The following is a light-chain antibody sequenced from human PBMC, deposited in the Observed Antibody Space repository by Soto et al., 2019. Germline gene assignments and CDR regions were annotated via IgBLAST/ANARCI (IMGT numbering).Light chain of an antibody. CDR1: QSVSSSY. J-gene: IGKJ1*01. V-gene: IGKV3D-7*01. CDR2: GAS. Sequence: EIVMTQSPATLSVSPGERVTLSCRASQSVSSSYLTWYQQKPGQAPRLLIYGASTRATSIPARFSGSGSGTDFTLTISSLQPEDFAVYYCQQDYNLPQTFGQGTKVEIK. CDR3: QQDYNLPQT.